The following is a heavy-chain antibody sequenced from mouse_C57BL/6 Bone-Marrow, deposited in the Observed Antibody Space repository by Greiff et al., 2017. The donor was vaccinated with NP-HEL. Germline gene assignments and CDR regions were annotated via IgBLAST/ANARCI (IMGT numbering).Heavy chain of an antibody. CDR2: IHPNSGST. D-gene: IGHD2-1*01. J-gene: IGHJ2*01. Sequence: QVQLQQPGAELVKPGASVKLSCKASGYTFTSYWMHWVKQRPGQGLEWIGMIHPNSGSTNYNEKFKSKSTLTVDKSSSTAYMQLSSLTSEDSAVYYWARGGLLRFDYWGKGTTLTVSS. CDR1: GYTFTSYW. V-gene: IGHV1-64*01. CDR3: ARGGLLRFDY.